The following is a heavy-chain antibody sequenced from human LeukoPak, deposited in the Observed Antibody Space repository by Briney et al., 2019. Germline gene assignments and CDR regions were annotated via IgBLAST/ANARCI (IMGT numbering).Heavy chain of an antibody. CDR3: AKVQYYDFWSGYYPDYYYYMDV. CDR1: GFTFSSYW. J-gene: IGHJ6*03. CDR2: IRYDGSNK. Sequence: TGGSLRLSCAASGFTFSSYWMHWVRQAPGKGLEWVAFIRYDGSNKYYADSVKGRFTISRDNSKNTLYLQMNSLRAEDTAVYYCAKVQYYDFWSGYYPDYYYYMDVWGKGTTVTVSS. V-gene: IGHV3-30*02. D-gene: IGHD3-3*01.